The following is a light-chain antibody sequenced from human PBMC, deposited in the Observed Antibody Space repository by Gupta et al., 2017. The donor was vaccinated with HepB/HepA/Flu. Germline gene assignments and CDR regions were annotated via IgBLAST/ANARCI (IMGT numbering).Light chain of an antibody. CDR1: SSDVGGYNY. V-gene: IGLV2-8*01. CDR2: DVT. Sequence: QSALTQPPSASGSPGQSVTISCTGTSSDVGGYNYVSWYQLHPGKAPKLMIYDVTNRPAGVPDRFSVSKSGNTASLTVSGLQAEEEADYYCSSYAGSNNFVFGTGTKVTVL. CDR3: SSYAGSNNFV. J-gene: IGLJ1*01.